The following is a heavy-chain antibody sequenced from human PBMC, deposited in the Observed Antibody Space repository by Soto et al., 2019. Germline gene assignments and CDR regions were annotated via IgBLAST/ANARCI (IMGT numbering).Heavy chain of an antibody. D-gene: IGHD1-7*01. J-gene: IGHJ4*02. V-gene: IGHV3-30*18. CDR3: AKDRVGGTFYTPLGF. Sequence: GGSLRLSCQASGFNFDNYGMHWVRQAPGKGLEWVAVITYDGSNKYYADSVRGRFTISRDNSKNTLSLHLNTLKPEDTAVYHCAKDRVGGTFYTPLGFWGQGTLVTAPQ. CDR2: ITYDGSNK. CDR1: GFNFDNYG.